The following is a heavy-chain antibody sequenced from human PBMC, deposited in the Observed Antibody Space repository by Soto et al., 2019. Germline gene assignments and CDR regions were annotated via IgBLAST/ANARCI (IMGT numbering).Heavy chain of an antibody. CDR2: IYYSGTT. Sequence: SETLSLTCTVSGGFISSTNYYWGWIRQPPGKGLEWIGSIYYSGTTYYNPSLESRVTISVDTSKNQFSLMLSPVTAADTAVYYCATPGWPAWYFDYWGQGSLVTVSS. J-gene: IGHJ4*02. D-gene: IGHD2-15*01. CDR1: GGFISSTNYY. CDR3: ATPGWPAWYFDY. V-gene: IGHV4-39*01.